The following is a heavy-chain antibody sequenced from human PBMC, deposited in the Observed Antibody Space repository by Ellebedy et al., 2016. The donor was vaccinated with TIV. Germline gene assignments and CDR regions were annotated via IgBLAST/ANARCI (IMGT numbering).Heavy chain of an antibody. D-gene: IGHD3-10*01. Sequence: GESLKISXADSGFTFSDHWMSWVRQAPGKGLEWVAKIKQDGSEKYYVDSVKGRFTISRDNAKSSLFLQMNSLRAEDTAVYYCAREDYREPFIRGGHFEDWGQGTQVTVSS. V-gene: IGHV3-7*04. CDR1: GFTFSDHW. CDR3: AREDYREPFIRGGHFED. CDR2: IKQDGSEK. J-gene: IGHJ4*02.